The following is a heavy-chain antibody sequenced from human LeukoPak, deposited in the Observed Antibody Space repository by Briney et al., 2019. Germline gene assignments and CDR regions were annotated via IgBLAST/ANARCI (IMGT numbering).Heavy chain of an antibody. V-gene: IGHV3-7*01. D-gene: IGHD3-10*01. CDR1: GFSFSSYW. CDR2: IKQDGSQK. Sequence: GGSLRLSCAASGFSFSSYWMSWVRQTPGKGLEWVANIKQDGSQKHYVDSVKGRFTISRDNAKNSLYLQMNSLRAEDTAVYYCARDQGLLWFGDLLAFDPWGQGTLVTVSS. J-gene: IGHJ5*02. CDR3: ARDQGLLWFGDLLAFDP.